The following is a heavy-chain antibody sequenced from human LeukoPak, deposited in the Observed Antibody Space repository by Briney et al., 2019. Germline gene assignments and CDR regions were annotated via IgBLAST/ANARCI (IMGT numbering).Heavy chain of an antibody. CDR3: AKGAAYRGYTYVAN. CDR1: AFTFSSYA. V-gene: IGHV3-23*01. D-gene: IGHD5-18*01. J-gene: IGHJ4*02. Sequence: GGSLRLSCAASAFTFSSYAIIWVRQAPGEGLEWVSTVSASGGSTYYADFVKGRFFISRENSNHTLYLQMKSLRAEDTAVYYCAKGAAYRGYTYVANWGQGALVTVSS. CDR2: VSASGGST.